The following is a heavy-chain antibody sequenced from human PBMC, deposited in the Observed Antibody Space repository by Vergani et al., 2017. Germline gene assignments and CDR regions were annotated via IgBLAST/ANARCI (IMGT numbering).Heavy chain of an antibody. CDR1: GFKFDSYV. V-gene: IGHV3-23*01. Sequence: EVQLLESGGGLVQPGGSLRLSCAASGFKFDSYVMSWVRQAPGKGLEWVSGISGFGSSTYDANSVKGRFTISRDNAENTLYLQMNNLRAEDTAVYYCAKGLFGNMYPAPFDNWGPGILVTVSS. J-gene: IGHJ4*02. CDR2: ISGFGSST. CDR3: AKGLFGNMYPAPFDN. D-gene: IGHD3-3*01.